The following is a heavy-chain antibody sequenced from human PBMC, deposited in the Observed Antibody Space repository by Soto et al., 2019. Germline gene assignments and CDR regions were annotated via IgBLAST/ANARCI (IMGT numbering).Heavy chain of an antibody. Sequence: GGSLRLSCAASGFSFGSYGMHWVRQAPGKGLEWVAVIWYDGSRTYYTDSVKGRFTISRDNSKKTLYLQMESLRAEDTAVYFCARQWGEGYKVPYLDQWGQGTLVTVSS. CDR1: GFSFGSYG. J-gene: IGHJ4*02. CDR2: IWYDGSRT. D-gene: IGHD1-26*01. V-gene: IGHV3-33*01. CDR3: ARQWGEGYKVPYLDQ.